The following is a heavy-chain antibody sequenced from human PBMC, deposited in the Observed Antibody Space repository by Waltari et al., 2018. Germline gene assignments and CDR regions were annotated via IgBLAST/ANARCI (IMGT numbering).Heavy chain of an antibody. V-gene: IGHV4-38-2*02. CDR2: IYHSGST. J-gene: IGHJ3*02. Sequence: QVQLQESGPGLVKPSETLSLTCAVSGYSISSGYYWGWIRQPPGKGLEWIGSIYHSGSTYYNPSLKCRVTISVDTSKNHFSLKLSSVTAADTAVYCCARDRGLSCGGDCYDAFDIWGQGTMVTVSS. CDR1: GYSISSGYY. D-gene: IGHD2-21*01. CDR3: ARDRGLSCGGDCYDAFDI.